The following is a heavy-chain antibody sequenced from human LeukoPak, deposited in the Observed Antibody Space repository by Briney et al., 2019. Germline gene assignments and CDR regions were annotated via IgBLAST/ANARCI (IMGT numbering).Heavy chain of an antibody. CDR3: ARGRDEYSSSPHDD. CDR1: GFTFSSDS. D-gene: IGHD6-6*01. Sequence: SGGSLRLSCAASGFTFSSDSMNWVRQAPGKGLEWVSSISSTSGFISYADSVKGRFTISRDNAKSSLYLQMNSLRAEDTAVYYCARGRDEYSSSPHDDWGQGTLVTVSS. V-gene: IGHV3-21*06. CDR2: ISSTSGFI. J-gene: IGHJ4*02.